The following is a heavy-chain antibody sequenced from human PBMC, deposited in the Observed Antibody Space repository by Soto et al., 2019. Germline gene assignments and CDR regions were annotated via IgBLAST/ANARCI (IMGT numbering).Heavy chain of an antibody. CDR1: GGSISGHY. CDR2: ISYSGST. D-gene: IGHD3-3*01. Sequence: LSLTCTVSGGSISGHYWSWIRQPPGKGLQYIGYISYSGSTNYNPSLKSRVTISVDTSNNQFSLRLSSVTAADTAVYYCARDVGLQHDTGYYDFWSGKNNWFDPWGQGTLVTVSS. CDR3: ARDVGLQHDTGYYDFWSGKNNWFDP. V-gene: IGHV4-59*11. J-gene: IGHJ5*02.